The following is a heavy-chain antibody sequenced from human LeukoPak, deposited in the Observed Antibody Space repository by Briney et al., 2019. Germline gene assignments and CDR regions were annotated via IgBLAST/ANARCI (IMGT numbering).Heavy chain of an antibody. CDR2: IYYSGST. J-gene: IGHJ4*02. D-gene: IGHD3-22*01. Sequence: SETLSLTCTVSGGSISSSSYYWGWIRQPPGKGLEWIGSIYYSGSTYYNPSLKSRVTISVDTSKNQFSLKLSSVTAADTAVYYCARDLSYYDSGGRYWGQGTLVTVSS. CDR3: ARDLSYYDSGGRY. CDR1: GGSISSSSYY. V-gene: IGHV4-39*07.